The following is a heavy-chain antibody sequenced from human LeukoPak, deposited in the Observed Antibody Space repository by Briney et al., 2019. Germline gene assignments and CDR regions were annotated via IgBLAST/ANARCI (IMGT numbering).Heavy chain of an antibody. J-gene: IGHJ6*03. Sequence: GASVKVSRKASGGTFSSYAISWVRQAPGQGLEWMGGIIPIFGTANYAQKFQGRVTITADESTSTAYMELSSLRSEDTAVYYCARDVNVDTAMVTPKNYYYYMDVWGKGTTVTVSS. V-gene: IGHV1-69*13. CDR1: GGTFSSYA. D-gene: IGHD5-18*01. CDR2: IIPIFGTA. CDR3: ARDVNVDTAMVTPKNYYYYMDV.